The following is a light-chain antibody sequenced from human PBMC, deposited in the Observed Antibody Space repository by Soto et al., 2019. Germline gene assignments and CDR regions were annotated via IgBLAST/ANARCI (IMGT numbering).Light chain of an antibody. CDR1: QSVSSSY. J-gene: IGKJ1*01. Sequence: EIVLTQSPCALSFSPVERSTFSCRASQSVSSSYIAWYQQKRGQAPRRLIYGASIRATGIPDRFSGSGSGTDFTLTISRLEPEDFALYYCQQYHTSPLTFGQGTKVDIK. CDR3: QQYHTSPLT. V-gene: IGKV3-20*01. CDR2: GAS.